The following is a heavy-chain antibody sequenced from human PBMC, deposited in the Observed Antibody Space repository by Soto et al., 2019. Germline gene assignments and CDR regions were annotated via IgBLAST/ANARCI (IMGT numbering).Heavy chain of an antibody. CDR1: GYTFTSHG. CDR2: ISAYNGNT. D-gene: IGHD2-15*01. V-gene: IGHV1-18*01. CDR3: ARDDGGSCIDY. Sequence: QVQLVQSGAEVKKPGASVKVSCKASGYTFTSHGIIWVRQAPGQGLEWMGWISAYNGNTNYAQKLQGRVTMTTDTSTSTAYIELRSLRSDDTAVYYCARDDGGSCIDYWGQGTLVTVSS. J-gene: IGHJ4*02.